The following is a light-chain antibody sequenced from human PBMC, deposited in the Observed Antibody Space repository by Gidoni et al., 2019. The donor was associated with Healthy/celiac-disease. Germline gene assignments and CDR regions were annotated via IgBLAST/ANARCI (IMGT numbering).Light chain of an antibody. CDR1: QSVSSN. V-gene: IGKV3-15*01. Sequence: DIVMTQSPATLSVSPGERATLSCRASQSVSSNLAWYQQKPGQAPRLLIYGASTRATGIPARFSGSGSGTEFTLTISSLQSEDFAVYYCQHYNNWLRTFGQGTKVEIK. J-gene: IGKJ1*01. CDR2: GAS. CDR3: QHYNNWLRT.